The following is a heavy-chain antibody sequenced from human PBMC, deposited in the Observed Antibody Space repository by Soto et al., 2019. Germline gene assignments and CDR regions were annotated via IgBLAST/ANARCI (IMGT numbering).Heavy chain of an antibody. CDR2: ISSNSAYI. D-gene: IGHD6-13*01. CDR3: TRDASRDSSARGWFDP. J-gene: IGHJ5*02. V-gene: IGHV3-21*01. Sequence: GGSLRLSCAASGFTFRCFTMNWVRQAPGKGLEWVSTISSNSAYIYYTDALRGRFTISRDNAKNSLHLQMNSLRAEDTAVYYCTRDASRDSSARGWFDPWGPGTLVTVSS. CDR1: GFTFRCFT.